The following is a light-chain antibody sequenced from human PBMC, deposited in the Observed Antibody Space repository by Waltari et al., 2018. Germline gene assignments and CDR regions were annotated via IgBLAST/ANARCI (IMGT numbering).Light chain of an antibody. CDR3: SAWDDSLNAVV. V-gene: IGLV1-47*01. J-gene: IGLJ2*01. CDR2: TTD. Sequence: QSVLTQPPSASEAPGQRVTISCSGGRSNIGKNYVYWYQQFPGRAPKFLIYTTDKPPSGGPDRFSGSKSGTSASLAISGLRSEDEAVYYCSAWDDSLNAVVFGGGTKLTVL. CDR1: RSNIGKNY.